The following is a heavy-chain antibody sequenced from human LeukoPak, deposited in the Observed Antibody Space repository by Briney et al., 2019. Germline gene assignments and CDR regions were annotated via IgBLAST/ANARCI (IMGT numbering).Heavy chain of an antibody. Sequence: GGSLRLSCAASGFTFSSYSMNWVRQAPGKVLEWVSSISSSSSYIYYADSVKGRFTISRDNAKNSVYLQMNSLRAEDTAVYYCARDSSWAFDYWGQGTLVTVSS. V-gene: IGHV3-21*06. CDR3: ARDSSWAFDY. CDR1: GFTFSSYS. J-gene: IGHJ4*02. CDR2: ISSSSSYI. D-gene: IGHD6-13*01.